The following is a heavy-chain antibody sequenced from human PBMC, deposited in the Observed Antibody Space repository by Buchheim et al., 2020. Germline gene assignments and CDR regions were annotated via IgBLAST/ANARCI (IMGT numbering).Heavy chain of an antibody. CDR3: AKMEGGLTVTMCPDY. D-gene: IGHD4-17*01. V-gene: IGHV3-23*01. CDR2: LSGTCGST. Sequence: EVQLLESGGGLVQPGGSLRLSCAASGFTFSSYAMSWVRQAPGKGLERVSTLSGTCGSTYYADSVKGRFTISRDNSKNTLYLHMNSLRAEDTAVYYCAKMEGGLTVTMCPDYWGQGTL. CDR1: GFTFSSYA. J-gene: IGHJ4*02.